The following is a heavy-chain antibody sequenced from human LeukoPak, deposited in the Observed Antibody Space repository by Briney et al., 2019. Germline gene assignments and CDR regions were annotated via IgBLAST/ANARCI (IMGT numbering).Heavy chain of an antibody. J-gene: IGHJ4*02. V-gene: IGHV1-69*05. CDR2: IIPIFGTA. Sequence: PVKVSCKASGGTFSSYAISWVRQAPRQVLEWTGGIIPIFGTANYAQKFQGRVTITTDESTSTAYMELSSLRSEDTAVYYCAGSLIAMIVVVIHYWGQGTLVTVSS. CDR3: AGSLIAMIVVVIHY. CDR1: GGTFSSYA. D-gene: IGHD3-22*01.